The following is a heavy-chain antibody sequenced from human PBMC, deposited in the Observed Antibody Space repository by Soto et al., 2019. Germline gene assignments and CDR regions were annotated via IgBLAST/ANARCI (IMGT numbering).Heavy chain of an antibody. CDR3: ASELKGTTDY. D-gene: IGHD4-17*01. J-gene: IGHJ4*02. V-gene: IGHV4-39*01. Sequence: QLQLQESGPGLVKPSETLSLTCTVSGGSISSSSYYWGWIRPPPGKGLEWIGSIYYSGSTYYNPSLKIRVTISVDTSKNQFSLKLSAVTAADSAVYYCASELKGTTDYWGQGTLVTVSS. CDR2: IYYSGST. CDR1: GGSISSSSYY.